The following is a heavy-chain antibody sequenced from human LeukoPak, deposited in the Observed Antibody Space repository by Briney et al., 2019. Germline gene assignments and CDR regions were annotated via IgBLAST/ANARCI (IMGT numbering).Heavy chain of an antibody. CDR1: GGSISSYY. J-gene: IGHJ3*02. CDR2: IYYSGST. V-gene: IGHV4-59*12. Sequence: PSETLSLTCTVSGGSISSYYWSWIRQPPGRGLEWIGYIYYSGSTNYNPSLKSRVTISVNTSKNQFSLKLSSVTAADTAVYYCASQTVVAAIEGAFDIWGPGTMVTVSS. CDR3: ASQTVVAAIEGAFDI. D-gene: IGHD2-15*01.